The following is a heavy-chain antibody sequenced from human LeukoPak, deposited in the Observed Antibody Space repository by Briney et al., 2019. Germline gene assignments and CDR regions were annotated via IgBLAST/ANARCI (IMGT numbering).Heavy chain of an antibody. CDR3: AREGSRDGYKINDY. CDR1: GDSVSSNNGA. CDR2: TYYRYKWYN. V-gene: IGHV6-1*01. J-gene: IGHJ4*02. Sequence: SQTLSLTCAISGDSVSSNNGAWNWIRQSPSRGLEWLGRTYYRYKWYNDYAVSVKSRITINPDTSKNQFSLQLNSVTPEDTAVYYCAREGSRDGYKINDYWGQGTLVTVSS. D-gene: IGHD5-24*01.